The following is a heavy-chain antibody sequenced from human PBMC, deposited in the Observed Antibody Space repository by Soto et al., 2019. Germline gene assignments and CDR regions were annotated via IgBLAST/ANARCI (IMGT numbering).Heavy chain of an antibody. V-gene: IGHV4-59*08. CDR3: ARHDRYCSGGSCYLGYFDY. CDR1: GGSISSYY. Sequence: SETLSLTCTVSGGSISSYYWSWIRQPPGKGLEWIGYIYYSGSTNYNPSLKSRVTISVDTSKNQFSLKLSSVTAADTAVYYCARHDRYCSGGSCYLGYFDYWGQGTLVTVSS. D-gene: IGHD2-15*01. J-gene: IGHJ4*02. CDR2: IYYSGST.